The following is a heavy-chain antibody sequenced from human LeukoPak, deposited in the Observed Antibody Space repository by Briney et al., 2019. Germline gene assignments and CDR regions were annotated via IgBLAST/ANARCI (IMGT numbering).Heavy chain of an antibody. CDR1: GYTFTDYY. CDR2: INPNSGAT. J-gene: IGHJ6*03. Sequence: ASVRVSCKASGYTFTDYYIHWVRQAPGQGLEWMGWINPNSGATNSAQKFQGRLTMTRDTSISTAYMEVSRLRSDDTAVYYCARGGVYSYYMDVWGKGTTVTVSS. V-gene: IGHV1-2*02. D-gene: IGHD4-11*01. CDR3: ARGGVYSYYMDV.